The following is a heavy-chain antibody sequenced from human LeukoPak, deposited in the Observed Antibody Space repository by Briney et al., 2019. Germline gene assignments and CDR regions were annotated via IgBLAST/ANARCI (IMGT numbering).Heavy chain of an antibody. Sequence: SETLSLTCTVSGGSISSYYWSWIRQPPGKGLGWIGYIYYSGSTYYNPSLKSRVTISVDTSKNQFSLKLSSVTAADTAVYYCASSRGFGESWALDWFDPWGQGTLVTVSS. J-gene: IGHJ5*02. CDR1: GGSISSYY. CDR2: IYYSGST. D-gene: IGHD3-10*01. V-gene: IGHV4-59*12. CDR3: ASSRGFGESWALDWFDP.